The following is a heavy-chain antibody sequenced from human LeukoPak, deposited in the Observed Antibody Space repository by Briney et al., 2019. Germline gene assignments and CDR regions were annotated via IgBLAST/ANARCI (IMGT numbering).Heavy chain of an antibody. CDR2: ISSSGSTI. Sequence: PGGSLRLSCAASGSTFSSYEMNWVRQAPGKGLEWVSYISSSGSTIYYADSVKGRFTISRDNAKNSLYLQMNSLRAEDTAVYYCARDQDYDSGNWGQGTLVTVSS. V-gene: IGHV3-48*03. CDR1: GSTFSSYE. CDR3: ARDQDYDSGN. J-gene: IGHJ4*02. D-gene: IGHD3-22*01.